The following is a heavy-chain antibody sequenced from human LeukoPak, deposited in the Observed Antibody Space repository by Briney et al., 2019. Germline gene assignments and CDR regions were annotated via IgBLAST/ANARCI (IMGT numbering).Heavy chain of an antibody. CDR1: RFTFSDYY. Sequence: GGSLRLSCAASRFTFSDYYMSWVRQAPGKGLEWVSYISSSGNIKYYADSVKGRFTISRDNAKNSLYLQMNSLRAEDTAVYYCARGGPGLGSLFYFDYWGQGTLVTVSS. CDR2: ISSSGNIK. J-gene: IGHJ4*02. V-gene: IGHV3-11*04. CDR3: ARGGPGLGSLFYFDY. D-gene: IGHD3-10*01.